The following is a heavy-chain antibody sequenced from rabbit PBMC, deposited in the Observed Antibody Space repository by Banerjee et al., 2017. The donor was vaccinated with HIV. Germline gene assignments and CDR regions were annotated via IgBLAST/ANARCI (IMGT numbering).Heavy chain of an antibody. CDR3: ARDTDGSRPFNL. CDR2: VGTITGNT. Sequence: QEQLEESGGDRVQPEGSLTLTGTASGFAFSSSYWICWVRQAPGKGLEWIGCVGTITGNTYYASWAKGRFTISKTSSTTVTLQMTSLTAADTATYFCARDTDGSRPFNLWGPGTLVTVS. J-gene: IGHJ4*01. D-gene: IGHD4-2*01. V-gene: IGHV1S45*01. CDR1: GFAFSSSYW.